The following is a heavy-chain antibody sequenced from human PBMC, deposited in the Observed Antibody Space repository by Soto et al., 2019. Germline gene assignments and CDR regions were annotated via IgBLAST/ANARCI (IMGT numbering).Heavy chain of an antibody. Sequence: SETLSLTCTVSGCSVSSGSYYWSWIRQPPGKGLEWIGYIYYSGSTNYNPSLKSRVTISVDTSKNQFSLKLSSVTAADTAVYYCARMGFDWFDTYDYWGQGTLVTVSS. V-gene: IGHV4-61*01. CDR1: GCSVSSGSYY. D-gene: IGHD3-9*01. J-gene: IGHJ4*02. CDR2: IYYSGST. CDR3: ARMGFDWFDTYDY.